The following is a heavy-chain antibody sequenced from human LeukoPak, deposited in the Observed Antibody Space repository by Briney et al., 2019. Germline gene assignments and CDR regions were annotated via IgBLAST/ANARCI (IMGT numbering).Heavy chain of an antibody. CDR1: GGSLSGYY. Sequence: SETLSLTCAVYGGSLSGYYWSWIRQPPGKGLEWIGEINHSGSTNYNPSLKSRVTISVDTSKNQFSLKLSSVTAADTAVYYCARAPYDYVWGSYLVYYFDYWGQGTLVTVSS. D-gene: IGHD3-16*02. CDR3: ARAPYDYVWGSYLVYYFDY. V-gene: IGHV4-34*01. CDR2: INHSGST. J-gene: IGHJ4*02.